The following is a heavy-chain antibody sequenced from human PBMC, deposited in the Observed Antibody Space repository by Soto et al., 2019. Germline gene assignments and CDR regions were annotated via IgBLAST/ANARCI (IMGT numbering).Heavy chain of an antibody. Sequence: SGGTFSSYAISWVRQAPGQGLEWMGGIIPIFGTANYAQKFQGRVTITADKSTSTAYMELSSLRSEDTAVYYCAREMGDYYYDSSGYSHFDYWGQGTLVTVSS. J-gene: IGHJ4*02. CDR1: GGTFSSYA. CDR2: IIPIFGTA. V-gene: IGHV1-69*06. CDR3: AREMGDYYYDSSGYSHFDY. D-gene: IGHD3-22*01.